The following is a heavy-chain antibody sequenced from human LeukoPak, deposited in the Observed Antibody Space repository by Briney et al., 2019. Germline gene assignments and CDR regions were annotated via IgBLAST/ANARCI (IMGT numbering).Heavy chain of an antibody. Sequence: SVKLSCKASGGTFSSYAISWVRQAPGQGLEWMGGTIPIFGTANYAQKFQGRVTITTDESTSTAYMELSSLRSEDTAVYYCARDRVARNDYGDPENWFDPWGQGTLVTVSS. CDR1: GGTFSSYA. D-gene: IGHD4-17*01. CDR3: ARDRVARNDYGDPENWFDP. J-gene: IGHJ5*02. V-gene: IGHV1-69*05. CDR2: TIPIFGTA.